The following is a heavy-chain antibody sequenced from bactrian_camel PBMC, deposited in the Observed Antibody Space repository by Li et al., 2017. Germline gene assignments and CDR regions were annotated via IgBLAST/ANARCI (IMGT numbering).Heavy chain of an antibody. CDR1: GYSYRSYRSTG. J-gene: IGHJ4*01. CDR3: AAGYCSGGYPNRQFSV. D-gene: IGHD2*01. V-gene: IGHV3S59*01. CDR2: ISSGGLRT. Sequence: DVQLVESGGGSVQAGGSLRLSCAASGYSYRSYRSTGMGWFRQSPGKEREEVAAISSGGLRTYYADSVKGRFTISKDNAKNTLILEMISLKPEDTAMYYCAAGYCSGGYPNRQFSVWGQGTQVTVS.